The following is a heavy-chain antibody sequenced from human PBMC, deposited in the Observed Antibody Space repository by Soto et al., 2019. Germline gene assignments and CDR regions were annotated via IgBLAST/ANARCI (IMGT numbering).Heavy chain of an antibody. Sequence: LSSASCGVAVDIFVIDWVRQAPGKGLEWVGRIKRKTDAAKTDHAATVRGRFTISRDDSKNTLYLRMNSLKTEDAAVYYCTTGRIAVSGTTGPYWGNRSPVTGSS. CDR1: GVAVDIFV. V-gene: IGHV3-15*01. CDR2: IKRKTDAAKT. D-gene: IGHD6-19*01. CDR3: TTGRIAVSGTTGPY. J-gene: IGHJ4*01.